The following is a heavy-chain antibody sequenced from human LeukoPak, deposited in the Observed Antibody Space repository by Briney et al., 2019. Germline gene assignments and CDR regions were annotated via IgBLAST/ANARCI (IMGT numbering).Heavy chain of an antibody. CDR3: AKAGGIRFLEWLLTFDY. D-gene: IGHD3-3*01. Sequence: GGSLRLSCAASGFTFSSYAMSWVRQAPGKGLEWVSAISGSGGSTYYADSVKGRFTISRDNSKNTLYLLMNSLRAEDTAVYYCAKAGGIRFLEWLLTFDYWGQGTLVTVSS. CDR1: GFTFSSYA. V-gene: IGHV3-23*01. J-gene: IGHJ4*02. CDR2: ISGSGGST.